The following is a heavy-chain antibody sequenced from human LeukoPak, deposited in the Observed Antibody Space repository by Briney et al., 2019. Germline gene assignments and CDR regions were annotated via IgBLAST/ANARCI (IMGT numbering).Heavy chain of an antibody. Sequence: PSETLSLTCTVSGGSISDYYRGWLRQPPGKGLEWIGYFYNSGSSTYNPSLKSRVTISVDTSKEQFSLKVNSVTAADTAVYYCTRGAGWLIDYWGQGTLVTVSS. D-gene: IGHD3-16*01. J-gene: IGHJ4*02. CDR2: FYNSGSS. V-gene: IGHV4-59*01. CDR3: TRGAGWLIDY. CDR1: GGSISDYY.